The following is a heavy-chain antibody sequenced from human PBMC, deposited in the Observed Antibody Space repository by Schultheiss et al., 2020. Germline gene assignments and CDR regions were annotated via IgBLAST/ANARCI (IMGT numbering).Heavy chain of an antibody. CDR2: ISGSGGST. Sequence: GESLKISCAASGFTFSSYGMHWVRQAPGKGLEWVSAISGSGGSTHYADSVKGRFTISRDNSKNTLYLQMNSLRAEDTAVYYCARVTGDYGSGRGWFDRWGKGTLVKVSS. D-gene: IGHD3-10*01. V-gene: IGHV3-23*01. CDR1: GFTFSSYG. J-gene: IGHJ5*02. CDR3: ARVTGDYGSGRGWFDR.